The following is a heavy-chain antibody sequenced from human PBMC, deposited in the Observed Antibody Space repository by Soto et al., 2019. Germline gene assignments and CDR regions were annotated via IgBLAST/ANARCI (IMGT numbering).Heavy chain of an antibody. J-gene: IGHJ4*02. CDR1: GFTFSSYG. D-gene: IGHD2-2*01. Sequence: GGSLRLSCAASGFTFSSYGMHWVRQAPGKGLEWVAVISYDGSNKYYADSVKGRFTISRDNSKNTLYLQMNSLRAEDTAVYYCAKDGKDQLRRGPLDYWGQGTLVTVSS. CDR2: ISYDGSNK. CDR3: AKDGKDQLRRGPLDY. V-gene: IGHV3-30*18.